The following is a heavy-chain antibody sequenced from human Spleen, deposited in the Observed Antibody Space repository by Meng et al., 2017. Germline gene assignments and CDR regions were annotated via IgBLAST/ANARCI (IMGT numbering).Heavy chain of an antibody. D-gene: IGHD2-15*01. J-gene: IGHJ4*02. Sequence: QVQLQESDPGLVKPSGTLSLTCAVSGDSISSTNWWMWVRQPPGKGLEWIGEIYQGGRTNYNPSLKSRVTISVDTSETQFSLRLNFVTAADTAVYYCATGLGGWGQGTLVTVSS. CDR1: GDSISSTNW. CDR3: ATGLGG. V-gene: IGHV4-4*02. CDR2: IYQGGRT.